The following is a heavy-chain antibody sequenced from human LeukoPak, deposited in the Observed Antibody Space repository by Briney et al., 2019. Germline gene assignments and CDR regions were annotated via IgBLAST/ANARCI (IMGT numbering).Heavy chain of an antibody. CDR2: IYYSGST. V-gene: IGHV4-39*01. D-gene: IGHD5-18*01. CDR1: GGSISSSSYS. Sequence: SETLSLTCTVSGGSISSSSYSWGWIRQPPGKGMEWIGSIYYSGSTYYNPSLKSRVTISVDTSKNQFSLKLSSVTAADTAVYYCARRPTRYGYEESFADYSGQGTLVTVSS. J-gene: IGHJ4*02. CDR3: ARRPTRYGYEESFADY.